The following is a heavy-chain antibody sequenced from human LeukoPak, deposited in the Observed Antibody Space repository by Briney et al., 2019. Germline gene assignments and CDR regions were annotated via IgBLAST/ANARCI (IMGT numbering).Heavy chain of an antibody. V-gene: IGHV4-34*01. D-gene: IGHD4-11*01. CDR2: INHSGST. CDR3: AGGYSKSSTDY. J-gene: IGHJ4*02. Sequence: SETLSLTCAVYGGSFSGYYWSWIRQPPGKGLEWIGEINHSGSTYYNPSLKSRVTISVDTSKNQFSLKLSSVTAADTAVYYCAGGYSKSSTDYWGQGTLVTVSS. CDR1: GGSFSGYY.